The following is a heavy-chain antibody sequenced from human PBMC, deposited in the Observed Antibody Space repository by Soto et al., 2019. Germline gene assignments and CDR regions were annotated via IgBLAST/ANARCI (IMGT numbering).Heavy chain of an antibody. CDR2: ISAYNGNT. CDR3: ARATSIAAADY. V-gene: IGHV1-18*01. CDR1: GYTFTSYG. D-gene: IGHD6-13*01. J-gene: IGHJ4*02. Sequence: QVQLVQSGAEVKKPGASVKVSCKASGYTFTSYGISWVRQAPGQGLEWMGWISAYNGNTNYAQMLQGRVTMTTDTSTSTAYMEPSSLRPHDTALYLCARATSIAAADYLGQGTLVTVSS.